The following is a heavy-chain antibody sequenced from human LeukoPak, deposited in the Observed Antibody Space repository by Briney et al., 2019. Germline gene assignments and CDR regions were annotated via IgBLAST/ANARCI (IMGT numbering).Heavy chain of an antibody. CDR3: ARGRPSDF. Sequence: VSVTVSCTTSGYTFTDFGMSWVRQAPGQGLEWMGWISAYSGDTNYAHTLQGRVTMTTDTSTSTAYTELRSLRSDDTARYYGARGRPSDFWGQGTLVTVSS. J-gene: IGHJ4*02. CDR1: GYTFTDFG. CDR2: ISAYSGDT. V-gene: IGHV1-18*01. D-gene: IGHD3-3*01.